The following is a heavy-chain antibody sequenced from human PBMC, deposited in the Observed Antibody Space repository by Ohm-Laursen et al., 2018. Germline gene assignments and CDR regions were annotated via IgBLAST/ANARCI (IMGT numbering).Heavy chain of an antibody. D-gene: IGHD3-9*01. Sequence: TQTLTLTCTFSGFSLSTNGMCVSWIRQPPGKALEWLARIDWDDDKYYRTSLKTRLTISKDTSKNQVVLIMTNMDPVDTATYYCARVDILTGYYYYWGQGTLVTVSS. CDR3: ARVDILTGYYYY. CDR1: GFSLSTNGMC. CDR2: IDWDDDK. J-gene: IGHJ4*02. V-gene: IGHV2-70*11.